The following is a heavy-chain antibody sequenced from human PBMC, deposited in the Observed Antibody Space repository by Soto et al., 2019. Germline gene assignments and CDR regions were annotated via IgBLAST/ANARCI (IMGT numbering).Heavy chain of an antibody. CDR3: ARGPSILGAAVAAYYFDY. CDR1: GGSISSSNW. Sequence: SETLSLTCAVSGGSISSSNWWSCVRQPPGKGLEWIGEIYHSGSTNYNPSLKSRVTISVDKSKNQFSLKLSSVTAADTAVYYCARGPSILGAAVAAYYFDYWGQGTLVTVS. D-gene: IGHD6-19*01. J-gene: IGHJ4*02. CDR2: IYHSGST. V-gene: IGHV4-4*02.